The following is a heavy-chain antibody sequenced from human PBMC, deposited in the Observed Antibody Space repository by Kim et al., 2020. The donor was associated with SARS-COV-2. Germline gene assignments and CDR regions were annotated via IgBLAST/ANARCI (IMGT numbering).Heavy chain of an antibody. CDR3: ARELPYHYFDY. J-gene: IGHJ4*02. Sequence: GGSLRLSCAASGFSFSTYSMDWVRQAPGKGPEWVSYISSTGTIQYADSVKDRFTIPRDNAKNSLYLQMNSLRDEDTAVYYCARELPYHYFDYWGQGALVT. D-gene: IGHD2-2*02. CDR2: ISSTGTI. CDR1: GFSFSTYS. V-gene: IGHV3-48*02.